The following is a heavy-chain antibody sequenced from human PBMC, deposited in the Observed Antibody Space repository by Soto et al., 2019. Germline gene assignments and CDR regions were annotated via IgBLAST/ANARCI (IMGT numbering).Heavy chain of an antibody. J-gene: IGHJ4*02. CDR1: GFNFDDYG. D-gene: IGHD1-1*01. V-gene: IGHV3-20*04. CDR3: ARGIDAYNFFDS. Sequence: EVQLVESGGRVVRPGGSLRLSCAASGFNFDDYGMSWVRQAPGKGLEWVSGINWNSVNTGYVDSVKGRFTISRDNAKSSLYLQMNSLRAEDTALYYCARGIDAYNFFDSGGQGTLVTVSS. CDR2: INWNSVNT.